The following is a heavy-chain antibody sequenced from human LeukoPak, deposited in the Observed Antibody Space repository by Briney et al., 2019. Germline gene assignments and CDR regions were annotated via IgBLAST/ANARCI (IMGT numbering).Heavy chain of an antibody. J-gene: IGHJ6*02. CDR1: GYTFTGYY. D-gene: IGHD3-3*01. V-gene: IGHV1-2*02. Sequence: ASVKVSCKASGYTFTGYYMHWVRQAPGQGLEWMGWINPNSGGTNYAQKFQGRVTMTRDTSISTAYMELSGLRSDDTAVYYCASCYDFWSRDYYGMDVWGQGTTVTVSS. CDR3: ASCYDFWSRDYYGMDV. CDR2: INPNSGGT.